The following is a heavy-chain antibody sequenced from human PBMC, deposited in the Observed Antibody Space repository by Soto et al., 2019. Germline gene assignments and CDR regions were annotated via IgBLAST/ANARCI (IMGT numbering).Heavy chain of an antibody. CDR1: GFIFTNYW. CDR2: INPAGSDR. D-gene: IGHD1-26*01. Sequence: EVQLVESGGGLVQPGGSLRLSCAASGFIFTNYWINWVRQAPGKGLEWVANINPAGSDRRYVDSVKGRFTISSDNAKNSVYLQMNSLRDDDTAVYYCASARSSVGAPGGFIEFWGQGSLVTVSS. J-gene: IGHJ4*02. CDR3: ASARSSVGAPGGFIEF. V-gene: IGHV3-7*03.